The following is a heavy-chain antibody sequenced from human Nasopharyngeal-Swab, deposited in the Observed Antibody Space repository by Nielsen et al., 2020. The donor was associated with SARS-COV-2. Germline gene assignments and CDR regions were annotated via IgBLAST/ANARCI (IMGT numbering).Heavy chain of an antibody. D-gene: IGHD6-6*01. CDR1: GGSFSSYS. CDR3: ARDSGIVVRLSYYYYVDV. J-gene: IGHJ6*03. Sequence: SSVKVSCKASGGSFSSYSISWVRQPPAQGLEWMGGIIPIFGTANYAQKFQGRVTITADETTNTAYMELSSLRSEDTAVYYCARDSGIVVRLSYYYYVDVWGKWTTVTVSS. V-gene: IGHV1-69*13. CDR2: IIPIFGTA.